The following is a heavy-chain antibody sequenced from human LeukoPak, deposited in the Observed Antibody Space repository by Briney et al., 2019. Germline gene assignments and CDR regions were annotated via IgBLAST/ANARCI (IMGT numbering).Heavy chain of an antibody. J-gene: IGHJ4*02. CDR3: ARDHSKDSSSPDY. D-gene: IGHD6-13*01. CDR1: GFTFSSYA. V-gene: IGHV3-30*01. Sequence: PGGSLRPSCAASGFTFSSYAMHWVRQAPGKGLEWVAVISYDGSNKYYADSVKGRFTISRDNSKNTLYLQMNSLRAEDTAVYYCARDHSKDSSSPDYWGQGTLVTVSS. CDR2: ISYDGSNK.